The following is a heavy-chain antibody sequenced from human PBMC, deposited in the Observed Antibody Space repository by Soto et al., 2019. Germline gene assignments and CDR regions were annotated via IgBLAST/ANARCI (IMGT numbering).Heavy chain of an antibody. D-gene: IGHD3-22*01. Sequence: SVKVSCKASGGTFSSYAISWVRQAPGQGLEWMGGIIPIFGTANYAQKFQGRVTITADESTSTAYMELSSLRSEDTAVYYCARSITMIVVVITDPGYYGMDVWGQGTTVTVSS. CDR2: IIPIFGTA. V-gene: IGHV1-69*13. J-gene: IGHJ6*02. CDR1: GGTFSSYA. CDR3: ARSITMIVVVITDPGYYGMDV.